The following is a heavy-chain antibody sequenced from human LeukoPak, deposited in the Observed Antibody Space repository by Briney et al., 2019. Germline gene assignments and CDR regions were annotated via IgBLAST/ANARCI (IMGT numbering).Heavy chain of an antibody. CDR2: IYYSGST. V-gene: IGHV4-39*01. CDR3: ARRPSSGWYSNWFDP. D-gene: IGHD6-19*01. J-gene: IGHJ5*02. Sequence: SETLSLTCTVSGGSISSSSYYWGWIHQPPGKGLEWIGSIYYSGSTYYNPSLKSRATISVDTSKNQFSLKLSSVTAADTAVYYCARRPSSGWYSNWFDPWGQGTLVTVSS. CDR1: GGSISSSSYY.